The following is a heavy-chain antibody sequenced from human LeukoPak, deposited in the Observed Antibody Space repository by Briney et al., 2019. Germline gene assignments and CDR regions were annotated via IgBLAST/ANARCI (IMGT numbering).Heavy chain of an antibody. CDR2: IYPGDSDT. V-gene: IGHV5-51*01. CDR3: ARYCSTSQSRPAY. Sequence: GESLKISCKGSGYSFTTYWIGWVRQMPGKGLEWMGIIYPGDSDTRYSPSFQGQVTISADKSISTAYLQWSSLKASDTAMYYCARYCSTSQSRPAYWGQGTLVTVSS. D-gene: IGHD2-15*01. CDR1: GYSFTTYW. J-gene: IGHJ4*02.